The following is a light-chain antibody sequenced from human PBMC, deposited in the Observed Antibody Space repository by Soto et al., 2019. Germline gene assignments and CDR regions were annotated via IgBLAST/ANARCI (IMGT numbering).Light chain of an antibody. CDR2: DVT. CDR3: CSYAGTFTFV. CDR1: SSDVSAYNY. V-gene: IGLV2-11*01. J-gene: IGLJ1*01. Sequence: QSVLTQPRSVSGSPGQSVTVSCAGTSSDVSAYNYVSWYQQVPGKAPKLMIYDVTKRPSGVPHRFSGSKSGNTASLTISGLQAEDEADYYCCSYAGTFTFVFGAGTKLTVL.